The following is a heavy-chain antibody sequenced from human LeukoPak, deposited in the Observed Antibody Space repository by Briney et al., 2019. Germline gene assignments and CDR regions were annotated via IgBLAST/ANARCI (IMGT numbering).Heavy chain of an antibody. D-gene: IGHD1-26*01. CDR3: AREDGEWELPLY. V-gene: IGHV3-30*03. J-gene: IGHJ4*02. CDR1: GFTFSNFW. Sequence: GGSLRLSCAASGFTFSNFWMSWVRQAPGKGLEWVAVISYDGSNKYYADSVKGRFTISRDNSKNTLYLQMNSLRAEDTAVYYCAREDGEWELPLYWGQGTLVTVSS. CDR2: ISYDGSNK.